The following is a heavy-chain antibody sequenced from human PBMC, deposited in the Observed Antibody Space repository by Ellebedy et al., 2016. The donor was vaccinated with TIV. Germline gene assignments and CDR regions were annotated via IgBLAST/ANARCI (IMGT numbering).Heavy chain of an antibody. D-gene: IGHD6-13*01. CDR2: ISTSGGST. CDR1: GFTFSSYA. Sequence: GESLKISCAASGFTFSSYAMSWVRQAPGKGLEWVSVISTSGGSTYYADSVKGRFTISRDNSKNILHLQMNSLRAEDTAVYSCAKGSIASAATCLDHWGQGTLVTVSS. CDR3: AKGSIASAATCLDH. J-gene: IGHJ4*02. V-gene: IGHV3-23*01.